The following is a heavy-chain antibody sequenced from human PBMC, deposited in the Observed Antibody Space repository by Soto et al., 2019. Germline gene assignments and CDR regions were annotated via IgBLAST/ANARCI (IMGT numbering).Heavy chain of an antibody. D-gene: IGHD4-4*01. Sequence: QVQLVQSGAEVKKPGSSVKVSCKASGGTFSSYAISWVRQAPGQGLEWMGGIIPIFGTANYAQKFQGRVTITADESTSTADMELSSLRSEDTAVYYCARDGTVTTSWRSNWFDPWGQGTLVTVSS. V-gene: IGHV1-69*12. CDR2: IIPIFGTA. J-gene: IGHJ5*02. CDR1: GGTFSSYA. CDR3: ARDGTVTTSWRSNWFDP.